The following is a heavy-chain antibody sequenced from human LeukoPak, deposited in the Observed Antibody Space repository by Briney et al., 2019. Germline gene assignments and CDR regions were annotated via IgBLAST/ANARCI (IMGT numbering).Heavy chain of an antibody. D-gene: IGHD3-3*01. J-gene: IGHJ6*02. CDR2: INHSGST. Sequence: SETLSLTCAVYGGSFSGYYWSWIRQPPGKGLEWIGEINHSGSTNYNPSLKSRVTISVDTSKNQFSLKLSSVTAADTAVYNCARDRRITIFGVVSLFYYGMDVWGQGTTVTVSS. CDR3: ARDRRITIFGVVSLFYYGMDV. CDR1: GGSFSGYY. V-gene: IGHV4-34*01.